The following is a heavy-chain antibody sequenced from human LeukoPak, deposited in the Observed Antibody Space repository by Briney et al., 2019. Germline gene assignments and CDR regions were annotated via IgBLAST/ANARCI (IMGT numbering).Heavy chain of an antibody. CDR1: GFTFGDYG. CDR3: SRDLEVWFGESNLHFDY. D-gene: IGHD3-10*01. CDR2: IRSKAYGGTT. Sequence: GGSLRLSCTASGFTFGDYGMGWFRQARGKGREWVGFIRSKAYGGTTEYAASVKDRFTISRDDSKSIAYLHMNSVKIEDTAVYYCSRDLEVWFGESNLHFDYWGQGTLVTVSS. J-gene: IGHJ4*02. V-gene: IGHV3-49*03.